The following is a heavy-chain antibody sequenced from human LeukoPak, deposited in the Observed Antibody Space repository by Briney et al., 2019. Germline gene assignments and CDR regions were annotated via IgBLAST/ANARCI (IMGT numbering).Heavy chain of an antibody. J-gene: IGHJ5*02. CDR3: AGVQKGGYSNWFDP. V-gene: IGHV4-30-4*01. CDR2: IYYSGST. Sequence: SETLSLTCTVSVGSISSGDYYWSWIRQPPGKGLEWIGYIYYSGSTYYNPSLKSRVTISVDTSKNQFSLKLSSVTAADTAVYYCAGVQKGGYSNWFDPWGQGTLVTVSS. CDR1: VGSISSGDYY. D-gene: IGHD3-22*01.